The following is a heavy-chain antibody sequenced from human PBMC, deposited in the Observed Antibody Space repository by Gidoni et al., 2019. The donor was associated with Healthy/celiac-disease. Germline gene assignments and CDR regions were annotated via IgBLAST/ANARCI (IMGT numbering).Heavy chain of an antibody. CDR1: GGSISSSSYY. J-gene: IGHJ4*02. Sequence: QLQLQESGPGLVKPSETLSLTCTVSGGSISSSSYYWGWIRQPPEKGLEWIGSIYYSGSTYYNPSLKSRVTISVDTSKNQFSLKLSSVTAADTAVYYCARHEPTTVTPDDYWGQGTLVTVSS. D-gene: IGHD4-17*01. CDR2: IYYSGST. V-gene: IGHV4-39*01. CDR3: ARHEPTTVTPDDY.